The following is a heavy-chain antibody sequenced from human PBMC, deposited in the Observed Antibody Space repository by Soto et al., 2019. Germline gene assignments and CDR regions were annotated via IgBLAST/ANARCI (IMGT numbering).Heavy chain of an antibody. CDR2: IIPIFRTP. V-gene: IGHV1-69*12. Sequence: QVQLVQSGAEVKKPGSSVKVSCKASGDTFSSFAISWVRQAPGQGLEWMGGIIPIFRTPKYAQKFQGRVTITADEPTSTAYMELSSLRAEDTVVYYCARDKDREQLGGNYYYALDVWGQGTTVIVSS. CDR1: GDTFSSFA. CDR3: ARDKDREQLGGNYYYALDV. D-gene: IGHD3-3*02. J-gene: IGHJ6*02.